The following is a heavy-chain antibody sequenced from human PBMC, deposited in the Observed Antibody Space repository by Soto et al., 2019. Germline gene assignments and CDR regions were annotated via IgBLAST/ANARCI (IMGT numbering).Heavy chain of an antibody. CDR1: GFTFSSYG. CDR2: IWYDGSNK. CDR3: ARLAPQSSSSGLDY. J-gene: IGHJ4*02. Sequence: QRLSCAASGFTFSSYGMHWVRQAPGKGLEWVAVIWYDGSNKYYADSVKGRFTISRDNSKNTLYLQMNSLRAEDTAVYYCARLAPQSSSSGLDYWGQGTLVTVSS. V-gene: IGHV3-33*01. D-gene: IGHD6-6*01.